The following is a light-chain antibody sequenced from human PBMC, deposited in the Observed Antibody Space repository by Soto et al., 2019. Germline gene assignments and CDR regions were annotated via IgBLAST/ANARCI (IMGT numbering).Light chain of an antibody. CDR1: QSVSSN. CDR3: QDYNNWPPWT. J-gene: IGKJ1*01. CDR2: GAS. V-gene: IGKV3-15*01. Sequence: EILMTQSPATLSVSPGERATLSCRASQSVSSNVAWYQQKHGQAPRLLIYGASTRTTGIPTSFSGSESGPEFTLTISSLQSEDFAVYYFQDYNNWPPWTFGQGTKVEIK.